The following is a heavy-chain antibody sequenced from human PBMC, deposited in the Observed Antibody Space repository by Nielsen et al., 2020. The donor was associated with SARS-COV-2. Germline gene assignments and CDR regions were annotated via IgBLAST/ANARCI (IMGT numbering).Heavy chain of an antibody. CDR3: AKVVMITFGGVIVPGPFDY. CDR1: GFTFSSYA. V-gene: IGHV3-23*01. J-gene: IGHJ4*02. Sequence: GESLKISCAASGFTFSSYAMSWVRQAPGKGLEWVSAISGSGGSTYYADSVKGRFTISRDNYKNTLYLQMNSLRAEDTAVYYCAKVVMITFGGVIVPGPFDYWGQGTLVTVSS. D-gene: IGHD3-16*02. CDR2: ISGSGGST.